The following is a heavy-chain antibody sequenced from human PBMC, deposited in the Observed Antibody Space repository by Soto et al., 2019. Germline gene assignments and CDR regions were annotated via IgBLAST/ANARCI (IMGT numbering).Heavy chain of an antibody. V-gene: IGHV3-74*01. CDR1: GFTFSSYW. CDR3: ARVTYYYDSSGYGPLPFDY. J-gene: IGHJ4*02. Sequence: GGSLRLSCAASGFTFSSYWMHWVRQAPGKGLVWVSRINSDGSSTSYADSVKGRFTISRDNAKNTLYLQMNSLRAEDTAVYYCARVTYYYDSSGYGPLPFDYWGQGTLVTVSS. D-gene: IGHD3-22*01. CDR2: INSDGSST.